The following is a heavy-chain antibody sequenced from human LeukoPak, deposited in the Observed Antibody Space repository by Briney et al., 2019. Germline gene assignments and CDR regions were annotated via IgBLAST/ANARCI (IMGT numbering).Heavy chain of an antibody. D-gene: IGHD4-23*01. Sequence: KPSETLSLTCTVSGGSISSSSYYWGWIRQPPGQGLEWIGSIYYSGSTYYNPSIKSRVTISVDTSKNQFSLKLSSVTAADTAVYYCARPTTVVTPTSDWGQGTLVTASS. V-gene: IGHV4-39*01. CDR2: IYYSGST. CDR1: GGSISSSSYY. J-gene: IGHJ4*02. CDR3: ARPTTVVTPTSD.